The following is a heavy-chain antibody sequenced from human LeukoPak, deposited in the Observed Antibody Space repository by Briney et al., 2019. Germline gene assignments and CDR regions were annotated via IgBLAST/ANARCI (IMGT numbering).Heavy chain of an antibody. D-gene: IGHD2-15*01. CDR3: ARQSCSGGSCYSGWLDP. Sequence: GASVKVSCKASGYTFTGYYMHWVRQAPGQGLEWMGWINPNSGGTNYAQKFQGRVTMTRDTSISTAYTELSRLRSDDTAVYYCARQSCSGGSCYSGWLDPWGQGTLVTVSS. CDR2: INPNSGGT. V-gene: IGHV1-2*02. CDR1: GYTFTGYY. J-gene: IGHJ5*02.